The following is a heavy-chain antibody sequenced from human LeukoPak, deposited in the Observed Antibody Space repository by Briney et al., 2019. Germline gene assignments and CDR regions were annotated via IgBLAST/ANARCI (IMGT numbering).Heavy chain of an antibody. CDR1: GYSFPNYW. Sequence: GESLKISCEGTGYSFPNYWIGWVRQMPGKGLEWMGTIYPGDSDIRYSPSFQGHVTISADKSISTAYLQWSSLKASDTAMYYCAKQDSGFVHDAFDIWGQGTVVTVSS. CDR3: AKQDSGFVHDAFDI. J-gene: IGHJ3*02. D-gene: IGHD5-12*01. V-gene: IGHV5-51*01. CDR2: IYPGDSDI.